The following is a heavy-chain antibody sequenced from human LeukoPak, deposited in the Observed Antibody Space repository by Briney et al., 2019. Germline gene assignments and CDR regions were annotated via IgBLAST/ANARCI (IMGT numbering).Heavy chain of an antibody. D-gene: IGHD6-19*01. CDR1: GFTFDDYA. CDR3: AKDIGSRAVAGPKDYIN. V-gene: IGHV3-9*01. J-gene: IGHJ4*02. CDR2: ISWNSGTI. Sequence: PGGSLRLSCAASGFTFDDYAMRWVRQGPGKGLEWVSGISWNSGTIGYADSVKGRFTISRDNAKNSLYLQMNSLRAEDTAFYYCAKDIGSRAVAGPKDYINWGQGTLVTVSS.